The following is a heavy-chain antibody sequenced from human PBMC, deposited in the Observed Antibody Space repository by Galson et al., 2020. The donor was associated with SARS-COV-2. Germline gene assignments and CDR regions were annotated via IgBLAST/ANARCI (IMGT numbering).Heavy chain of an antibody. CDR2: IKQDGSEK. CDR3: ATPPPPLRYFDWTNWFDP. V-gene: IGHV3-7*01. J-gene: IGHJ5*02. D-gene: IGHD3-9*01. CDR1: GFTFSSYW. Sequence: GGSLRLSCAASGFTFSSYWMSWVRQAPGKGLEWVANIKQDGSEKYYVDSVKGRFTISRDNAKNSLYLQMNSLRAEDTAVYYCATPPPPLRYFDWTNWFDPWGQGTLVTVSS.